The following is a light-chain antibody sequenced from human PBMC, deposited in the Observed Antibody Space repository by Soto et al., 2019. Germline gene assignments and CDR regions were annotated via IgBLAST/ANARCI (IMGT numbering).Light chain of an antibody. CDR3: QHHNSYSQP. J-gene: IGKJ1*01. V-gene: IGKV1-5*01. CDR2: GAS. CDR1: QSIRYY. Sequence: DIQLTQSPPTLSASVGDRVTIACRASQSIRYYLAWYQQMPGKAPKLLIYGASSFQSGFPLRFSGSGSGTEFTLTISSLQPDDFATYFCQHHNSYSQPFGQGTKVDIK.